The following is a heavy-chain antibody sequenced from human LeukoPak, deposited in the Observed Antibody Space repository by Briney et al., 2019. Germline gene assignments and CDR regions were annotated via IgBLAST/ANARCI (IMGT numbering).Heavy chain of an antibody. CDR3: ARWVSSGPTQNWFDP. CDR2: INAGNGNT. D-gene: IGHD6-19*01. J-gene: IGHJ5*02. V-gene: IGHV1-3*01. CDR1: GYTFTSYA. Sequence: ASVKVSCKASGYTFTSYAMHWVRQAPGQRLEWMGWINAGNGNTKYSQKFQGRVTITRDTSASTAYMELSSLRSEDTAVYYCARWVSSGPTQNWFDPWGQGTLVTVSS.